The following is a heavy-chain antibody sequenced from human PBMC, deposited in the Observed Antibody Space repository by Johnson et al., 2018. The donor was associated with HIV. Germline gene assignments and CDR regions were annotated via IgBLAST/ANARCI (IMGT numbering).Heavy chain of an antibody. CDR1: GFTFGSYG. Sequence: VQLVESGGGVVQPGRSLRLSCAASGFTFGSYGMHWVRQAPGKGLEWVAVISYDGSNKYSADSVKGRFTISRDNAKNSLYLQMNSLRAEDTAVYYCAREMRWPSKAAFDIWGQVTMVTVSS. V-gene: IGHV3-33*08. CDR2: ISYDGSNK. J-gene: IGHJ3*02. CDR3: AREMRWPSKAAFDI. D-gene: IGHD5-24*01.